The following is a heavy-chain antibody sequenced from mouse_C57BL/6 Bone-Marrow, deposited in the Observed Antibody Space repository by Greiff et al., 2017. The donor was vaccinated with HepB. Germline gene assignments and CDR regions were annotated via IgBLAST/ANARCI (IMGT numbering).Heavy chain of an antibody. D-gene: IGHD1-1*01. J-gene: IGHJ1*03. Sequence: EVQLVESGGGLVQSGRSLRLSCATSGFTFSDFYMEWVRQAPGKGLEWIAASRNKANDYTTEYSASVKGRFIVSRDTSQSILYLQMNALRAEDTAIYYCARDLTTVVEDWYFDVWGTGTTVTVSS. CDR2: SRNKANDYTT. CDR1: GFTFSDFY. CDR3: ARDLTTVVEDWYFDV. V-gene: IGHV7-1*01.